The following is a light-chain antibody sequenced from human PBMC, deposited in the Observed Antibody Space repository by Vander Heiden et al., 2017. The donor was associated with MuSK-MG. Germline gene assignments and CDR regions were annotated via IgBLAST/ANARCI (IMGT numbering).Light chain of an antibody. CDR2: STS. CDR3: ALHMGGGISV. CDR1: SGPVSGSYF. V-gene: IGLV8-61*01. J-gene: IGLJ2*01. Sequence: VVTQEPSFSVSPGGTLTVTCGLKSGPVSGSYFPSWYQQTPGQAPRTLIYSTSIRSSGVPDRFSGSILGDKAALTITGAQADDEADYYCALHMGGGISVFGGGTKVTVL.